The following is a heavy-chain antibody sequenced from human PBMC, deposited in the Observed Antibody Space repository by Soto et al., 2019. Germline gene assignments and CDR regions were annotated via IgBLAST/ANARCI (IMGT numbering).Heavy chain of an antibody. CDR1: RGTFSSYT. V-gene: IGHV1-69*12. Sequence: QVQLVQSGAEVKKPGSSVKVSCKASRGTFSSYTISWVRQAPGQGLEWMGEILPSSATANYAQKFQGRVTISADVSTSTAYMELSALRSEDTAIYYCARGGYCISTTCYVFDYWGQGTLVTVSS. CDR3: ARGGYCISTTCYVFDY. D-gene: IGHD2-2*01. J-gene: IGHJ4*02. CDR2: ILPSSATA.